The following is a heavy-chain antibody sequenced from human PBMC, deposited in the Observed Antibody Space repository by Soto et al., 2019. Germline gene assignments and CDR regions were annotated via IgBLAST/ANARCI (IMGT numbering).Heavy chain of an antibody. CDR1: GFSFSGHA. CDR2: ISFDGEKS. CDR3: ARVFWSGNLLQQYYYAMDA. V-gene: IGHV3-30*04. D-gene: IGHD3-10*01. Sequence: PGGSLRLSCAGAGFSFSGHAMHWVRQAPGKGLEWVGVISFDGEKSYYEDSVKGRFTISRDNSQNTLYLQMNSLRIEDTAVYYCARVFWSGNLLQQYYYAMDAWGQGTAVTVSS. J-gene: IGHJ6*02.